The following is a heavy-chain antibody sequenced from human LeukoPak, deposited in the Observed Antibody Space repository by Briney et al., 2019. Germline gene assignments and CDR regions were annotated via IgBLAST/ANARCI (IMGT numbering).Heavy chain of an antibody. J-gene: IGHJ4*02. V-gene: IGHV3-7*01. Sequence: GGSLRLSCAASAFTFSSYGMSWVRQAPGKGLEWVASINQDGTEKYYVDSVKGRFTISRDNAKNSLYLQMNSLRVEDTAVFYCAKVAKYYYGSETYYFFEHWGQGTPVTASS. CDR2: INQDGTEK. D-gene: IGHD3-10*01. CDR3: AKVAKYYYGSETYYFFEH. CDR1: AFTFSSYG.